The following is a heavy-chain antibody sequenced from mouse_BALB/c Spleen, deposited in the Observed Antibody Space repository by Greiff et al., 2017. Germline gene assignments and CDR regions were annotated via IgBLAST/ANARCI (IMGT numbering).Heavy chain of an antibody. CDR3: ARYMITPGYYAMDY. CDR1: GFTFSSYA. CDR2: ISDGGSYT. J-gene: IGHJ4*01. V-gene: IGHV5-4*02. D-gene: IGHD2-4*01. Sequence: EVQVVESGGGLVKPGGSLKLSCAASGFTFSSYAMYWVRQTPEKRLEWVATISDGGSYTYYPDSVKGRFTISRDNAKNNLYLQMSSLKSEDTAMYYCARYMITPGYYAMDYWGQGTSVTVSS.